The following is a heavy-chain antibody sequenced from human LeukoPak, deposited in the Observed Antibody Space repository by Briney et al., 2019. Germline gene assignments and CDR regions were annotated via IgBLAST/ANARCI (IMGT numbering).Heavy chain of an antibody. J-gene: IGHJ4*02. CDR2: IYYSGST. CDR3: ARAHFLGSSWYYFDY. CDR1: GGSISSYY. Sequence: SETLSLTCTVSGGSISSYYWSWIRQPPGKGLEWIGYIYYSGSTNYNPSLKSRVTISVDTSKNQFSLKLSSVTAADTAVYYCARAHFLGSSWYYFDYWGQGTLVTVSS. D-gene: IGHD6-13*01. V-gene: IGHV4-59*01.